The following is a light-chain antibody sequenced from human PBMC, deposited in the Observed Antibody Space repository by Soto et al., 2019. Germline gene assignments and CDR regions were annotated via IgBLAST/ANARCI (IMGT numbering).Light chain of an antibody. CDR2: DAS. V-gene: IGKV3-11*01. Sequence: DIVLTQYPATLSLSPGERATLSCRASQSVTTHLAWYQHTRGQAPRLLIYDASTRATGIPTRFSGSGSGTDFTLTISSLEPEDAAVYYCHQRSKWPQTFGQGTTVEIK. J-gene: IGKJ1*01. CDR1: QSVTTH. CDR3: HQRSKWPQT.